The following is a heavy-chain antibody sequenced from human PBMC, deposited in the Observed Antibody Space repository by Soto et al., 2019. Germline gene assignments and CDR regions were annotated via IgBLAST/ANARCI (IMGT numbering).Heavy chain of an antibody. Sequence: PGGSLRLSCAASGFTFSSYAMSWVRQAPGKGLEWVAVISYDGSNKYYADSVKGRFTISRDNSKNTLYLQMNSLRAEDTAVYYCARSRGVLGGNDAFDIWGQGTMVTVSS. CDR2: ISYDGSNK. J-gene: IGHJ3*02. V-gene: IGHV3-30-3*01. D-gene: IGHD3-16*01. CDR1: GFTFSSYA. CDR3: ARSRGVLGGNDAFDI.